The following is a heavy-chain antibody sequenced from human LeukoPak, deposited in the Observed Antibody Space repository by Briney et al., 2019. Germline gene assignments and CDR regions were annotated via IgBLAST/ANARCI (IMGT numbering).Heavy chain of an antibody. Sequence: GRSLRLSCAASGFTFSSYDMHWVRQATGKGLEWVSAIGTAGDTYYPGSVKGRFTISRENAKNSLFLQMNSLRAGDTAVYYCARMVRGVLDYWGQGTLVTVSS. D-gene: IGHD3-10*01. CDR3: ARMVRGVLDY. CDR2: IGTAGDT. CDR1: GFTFSSYD. J-gene: IGHJ4*02. V-gene: IGHV3-13*01.